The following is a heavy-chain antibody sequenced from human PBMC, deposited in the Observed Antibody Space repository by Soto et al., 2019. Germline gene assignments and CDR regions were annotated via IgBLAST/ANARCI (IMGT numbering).Heavy chain of an antibody. Sequence: PGGSLRLSCAASGFTFSSYSMNWARQAPGKGLEWVSSISSSSSYIYYADSVKGRFTISRDNAKNSLYLQMNSLRAEDTAVYYCARRSLEDYYYYGMDVWGQGTTVTVSS. V-gene: IGHV3-21*01. CDR3: ARRSLEDYYYYGMDV. J-gene: IGHJ6*02. CDR2: ISSSSSYI. CDR1: GFTFSSYS.